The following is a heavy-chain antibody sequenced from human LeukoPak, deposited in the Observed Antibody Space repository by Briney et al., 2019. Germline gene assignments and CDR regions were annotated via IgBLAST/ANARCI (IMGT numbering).Heavy chain of an antibody. J-gene: IGHJ6*03. CDR3: VRDAASDFYYYMDV. CDR2: ISISSGVV. Sequence: PGGSLRLSCAASGFTFYSYAISWVRQPPGKGLDWVSSISISSGVVNYADSVKRRFTISRDNSKNTVYLQMNGLRAEDTALYYCVRDAASDFYYYMDVWGKGTTVTVSS. CDR1: GFTFYSYA. V-gene: IGHV3-23*01. D-gene: IGHD6-25*01.